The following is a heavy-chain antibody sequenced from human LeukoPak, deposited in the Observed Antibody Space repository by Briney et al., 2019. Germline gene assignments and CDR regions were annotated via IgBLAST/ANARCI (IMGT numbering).Heavy chain of an antibody. J-gene: IGHJ4*02. V-gene: IGHV3-23*01. CDR1: GFTFSSYA. CDR3: AKDLRYGDYRGHY. CDR2: ISGSGGST. Sequence: SGGSLRLSCAASGFTFSSYAMSWVRQAPGKGLEWVSAISGSGGSTYYADSVKGRFTISRDNSKNTLYLQMNSLRDEDTAVYYCAKDLRYGDYRGHYWGQGTLVTVSS. D-gene: IGHD4-17*01.